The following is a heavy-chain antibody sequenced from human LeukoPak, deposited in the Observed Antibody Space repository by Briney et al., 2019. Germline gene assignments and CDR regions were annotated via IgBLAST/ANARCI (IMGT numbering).Heavy chain of an antibody. CDR2: IKSKTDGGTT. J-gene: IGHJ5*02. CDR1: GFTLSNAW. D-gene: IGHD2-8*01. CDR3: TNPGCVLMGVRDRFDP. V-gene: IGHV3-15*01. Sequence: GGSLRLSCAASGFTLSNAWMSWVRQAPGKGLEWVGRIKSKTDGGTTDYAAPVKGRFTISRDDSKNTLYLQMTSLKTDDTAVYYCTNPGCVLMGVRDRFDPWGQGTLVTVSS.